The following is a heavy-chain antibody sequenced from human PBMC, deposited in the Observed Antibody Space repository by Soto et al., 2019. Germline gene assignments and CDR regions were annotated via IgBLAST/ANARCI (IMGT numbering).Heavy chain of an antibody. V-gene: IGHV4-34*01. D-gene: IGHD2-15*01. CDR2: INHSGST. CDR1: GGSFSGYY. CDR3: AGRDIVVVVAAYGTANAFDI. Sequence: SETLSLTCAVYGGSFSGYYWSWIRQPPGKGLEWIGEINHSGSTNYNPSRKSRVTISVDTSKNQFSLKLSSVTAADTAVYYCAGRDIVVVVAAYGTANAFDIWGQGTMVTVSS. J-gene: IGHJ3*02.